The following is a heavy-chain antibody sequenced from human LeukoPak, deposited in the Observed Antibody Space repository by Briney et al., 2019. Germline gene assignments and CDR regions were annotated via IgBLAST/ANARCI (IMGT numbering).Heavy chain of an antibody. CDR2: IYPGDSDT. Sequence: GESLKISCKGSGYSFTSYWIGWVRQLPGKGLEWMGIIYPGDSDTRYSPSFQGQVTISADKSISTAYLQWSSLKASDTAMYYCARGRVTMVRGVTPFDYWGQGTLVTVSS. V-gene: IGHV5-51*01. CDR3: ARGRVTMVRGVTPFDY. CDR1: GYSFTSYW. D-gene: IGHD3-10*01. J-gene: IGHJ4*02.